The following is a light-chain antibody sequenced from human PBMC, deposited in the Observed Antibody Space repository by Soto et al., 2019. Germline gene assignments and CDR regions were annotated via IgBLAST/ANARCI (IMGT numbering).Light chain of an antibody. CDR2: EVS. Sequence: QSVLTQPASVSGSPGQSITISCTGTSSDVGVYNYVSWYQQHPGKAPKLMIYEVSNRPSGVSNRFSGSKSGNTASLTISGLQAEDEADYYCSSYTSSSTHVVFGGGTKVTVL. J-gene: IGLJ2*01. CDR3: SSYTSSSTHVV. V-gene: IGLV2-14*01. CDR1: SSDVGVYNY.